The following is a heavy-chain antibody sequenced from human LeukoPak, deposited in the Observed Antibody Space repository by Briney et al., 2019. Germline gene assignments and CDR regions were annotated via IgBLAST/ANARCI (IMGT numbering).Heavy chain of an antibody. CDR3: ARGMPQGWVHWFDS. CDR2: IYYSGNT. Sequence: SETLSLTCTVSGGSISSYCWNWIRQPPGKGLEWIGYIYYSGNTKYNPSLESRVTISVDTSKNQFSLKLRSVTAADTAVYYCARGMPQGWVHWFDSWGQGTLVTVSS. V-gene: IGHV4-59*01. D-gene: IGHD1-26*01. CDR1: GGSISSYC. J-gene: IGHJ5*01.